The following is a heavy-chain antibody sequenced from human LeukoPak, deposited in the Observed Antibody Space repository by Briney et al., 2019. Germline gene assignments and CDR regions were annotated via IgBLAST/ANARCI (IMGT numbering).Heavy chain of an antibody. J-gene: IGHJ4*02. D-gene: IGHD3-3*01. V-gene: IGHV4-59*08. Sequence: PSETLSLTCTVSGGSISSYYWSWIRQPPGKGLEWIGYIYYSGSTSYNPSLKSRVTISVDTSKNQFSLKLSSVTAADTAVYYCARQYQATIFGRFDYWGQGTLVTVSS. CDR1: GGSISSYY. CDR3: ARQYQATIFGRFDY. CDR2: IYYSGST.